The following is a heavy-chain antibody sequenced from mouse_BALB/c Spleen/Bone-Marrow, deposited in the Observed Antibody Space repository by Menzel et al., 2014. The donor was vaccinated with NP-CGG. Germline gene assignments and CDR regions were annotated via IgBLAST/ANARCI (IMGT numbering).Heavy chain of an antibody. CDR1: GYTFTSYW. J-gene: IGHJ3*01. Sequence: QVQLQHSGAELAKPGASVKMSCKASGYTFTSYWMHWVKQRPGQGLEWIGYINPSTGYTEYNQKFKDKATLTADKSSSTAYMQLSSLTSEDSAVYYCARGGFAGAWFAYWGQGTLVTVSA. CDR2: INPSTGYT. CDR3: ARGGFAGAWFAY. D-gene: IGHD1-1*02. V-gene: IGHV1-7*01.